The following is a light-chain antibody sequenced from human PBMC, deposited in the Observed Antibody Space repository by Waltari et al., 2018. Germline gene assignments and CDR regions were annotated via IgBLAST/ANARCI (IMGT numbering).Light chain of an antibody. CDR1: SSNIGINT. Sequence: QSVLTQPPSASGAPGQTVTISCSGSSSNIGINTVTWYQQLPGTAPKLLIYANYHRPPGVPDRFSGSKSDTSASLAISGLQSEDEADYFCAAWDDSLNGRVFGGGTKLTVL. J-gene: IGLJ3*02. CDR3: AAWDDSLNGRV. CDR2: ANY. V-gene: IGLV1-44*01.